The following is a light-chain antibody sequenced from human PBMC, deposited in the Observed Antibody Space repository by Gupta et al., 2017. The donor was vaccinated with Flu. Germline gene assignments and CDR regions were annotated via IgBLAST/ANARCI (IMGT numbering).Light chain of an antibody. CDR3: QQSYSIPWT. J-gene: IGKJ1*01. Sequence: PSSLSASVGDRVTITCRASQSLNNYLNWYQQKPGKAPRILIFGASSLQSGVPSRFSGSGSGTDFTLTISSLQPEDFATYYCQQSYSIPWTFGQGTKVEIK. CDR2: GAS. CDR1: QSLNNY. V-gene: IGKV1-39*01.